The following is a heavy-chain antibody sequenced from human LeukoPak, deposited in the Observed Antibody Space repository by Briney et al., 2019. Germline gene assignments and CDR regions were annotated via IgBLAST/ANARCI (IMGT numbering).Heavy chain of an antibody. Sequence: SVKVSCKASGGTFSSYAISWVRQAPGQGLEWMGRIIPIFGTANYAQKFQGRVTITTDESTSTAYKELSSLRSEDTAVYYCARVLSGSYYDAFDTWGQGTMVTVSS. V-gene: IGHV1-69*05. J-gene: IGHJ3*02. CDR1: GGTFSSYA. CDR2: IIPIFGTA. CDR3: ARVLSGSYYDAFDT. D-gene: IGHD1-26*01.